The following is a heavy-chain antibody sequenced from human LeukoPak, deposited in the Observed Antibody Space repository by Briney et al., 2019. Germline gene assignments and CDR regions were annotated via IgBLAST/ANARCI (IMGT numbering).Heavy chain of an antibody. CDR1: GYTFTGYH. D-gene: IGHD3-22*01. Sequence: ASVKVSCKASGYTFTGYHMHWVRQAPGQGPEWMGWINPNSGGTNYAQKFQGRVTMTRDTSISTAYMELSRLKSDDTAVYYCARVQYYDSKQFDYWGQGTLVTVSS. V-gene: IGHV1-2*02. CDR2: INPNSGGT. J-gene: IGHJ4*02. CDR3: ARVQYYDSKQFDY.